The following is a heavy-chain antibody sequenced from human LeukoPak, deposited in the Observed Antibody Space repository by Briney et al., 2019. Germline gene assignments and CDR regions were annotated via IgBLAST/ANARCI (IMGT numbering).Heavy chain of an antibody. Sequence: GGSLRLSCAASGFTFSSYSMNWVRQAPGKGLEWVSYISSSSSTIYYADSVKGRFTISRDNAKTSLYLQMNSLRAEDTAVYYCARESDGGATSDYYYYYGMDVWGQGTTVTVSS. CDR2: ISSSSSTI. CDR1: GFTFSSYS. CDR3: ARESDGGATSDYYYYYGMDV. V-gene: IGHV3-48*04. J-gene: IGHJ6*02. D-gene: IGHD1-26*01.